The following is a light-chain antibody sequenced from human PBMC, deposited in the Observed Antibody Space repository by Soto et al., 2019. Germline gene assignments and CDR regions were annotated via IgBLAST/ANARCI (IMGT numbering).Light chain of an antibody. V-gene: IGKV3-11*01. J-gene: IGKJ1*01. CDR1: QSVSSY. Sequence: EIVLTQAPATLSLSPGARPTLSCRASQSVSSYLAWYQQKPGQAPRLLIYDASDRATGIPGRFSGRGSGTDFTLTISRLEPEDFAVYYCQQCGTLPGTFGQGTKVDIK. CDR2: DAS. CDR3: QQCGTLPGT.